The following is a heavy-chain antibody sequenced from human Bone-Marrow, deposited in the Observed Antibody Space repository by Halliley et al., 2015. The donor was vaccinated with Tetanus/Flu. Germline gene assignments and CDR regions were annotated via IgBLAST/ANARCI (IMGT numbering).Heavy chain of an antibody. Sequence: SLRLSCAASGFTFNNYAMNWVRQAPGKGLEWVSTISDSGASTYYADSVKGRFTISRDNSKNTLDLQMSSLRADDTAVYYCAKDWFYGSGFDYWGQGTLVTVSS. CDR1: GFTFNNYA. CDR2: ISDSGAST. D-gene: IGHD3-10*01. V-gene: IGHV3-23*01. CDR3: AKDWFYGSGFDY. J-gene: IGHJ4*02.